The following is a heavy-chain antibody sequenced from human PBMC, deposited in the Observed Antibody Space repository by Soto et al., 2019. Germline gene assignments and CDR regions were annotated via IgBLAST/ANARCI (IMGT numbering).Heavy chain of an antibody. CDR3: VRATYFSDSSGYTRCLDY. J-gene: IGHJ4*02. D-gene: IGHD3-22*01. CDR2: SRDKPQGYST. Sequence: GGSLRLSCAVSGFTLSDHYIDWVRQAPGKGLEWVGRSRDKPQGYSTAYAASVKGRFTTSRDESKNSAYLQMNSLKTGDTAVYYCVRATYFSDSSGYTRCLDYRGQGTLVTVSS. CDR1: GFTLSDHY. V-gene: IGHV3-72*01.